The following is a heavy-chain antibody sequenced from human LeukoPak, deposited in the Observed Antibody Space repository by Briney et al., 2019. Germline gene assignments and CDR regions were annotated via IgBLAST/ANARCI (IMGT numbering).Heavy chain of an antibody. Sequence: SGRSLRLSCAASGFTFSSYSMTWVRQAPGKGLEWVSSISSSSSYIYYADSVKGRFTISRDNAKNSLYLQMNSLRAEDTAVYYCARDRLGLASAGTGYYYGMDVWGQGTTVTVSS. V-gene: IGHV3-21*01. CDR1: GFTFSSYS. J-gene: IGHJ6*02. CDR2: ISSSSSYI. CDR3: ARDRLGLASAGTGYYYGMDV. D-gene: IGHD6-13*01.